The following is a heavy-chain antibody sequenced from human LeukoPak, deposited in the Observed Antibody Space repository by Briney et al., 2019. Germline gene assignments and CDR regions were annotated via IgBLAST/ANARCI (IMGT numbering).Heavy chain of an antibody. V-gene: IGHV4-61*01. CDR1: GGSISSSSYY. D-gene: IGHD3-10*01. CDR2: IYYSGST. J-gene: IGHJ6*03. Sequence: SETLSLTCTVSGGSISSSSYYWSWIRQPPGKGLEWIGYIYYSGSTNYNPSLKSRVTISVDTSKNQFSLKLSSVTAADTAVYYCARIYVDYYGSGSYYYYYYYYMDVWGKGTTVTISS. CDR3: ARIYVDYYGSGSYYYYYYYYMDV.